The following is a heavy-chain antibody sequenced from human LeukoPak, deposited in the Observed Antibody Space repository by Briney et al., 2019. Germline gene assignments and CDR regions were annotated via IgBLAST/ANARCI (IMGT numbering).Heavy chain of an antibody. V-gene: IGHV4-4*02. CDR1: GGSISNSNW. Sequence: PSGTLSLTCAVSGGSISNSNWWSWVRQPPGKGLEWIGEIYHSGSTNYNPSLKSRVTISVDKSTNQFSLKLSSVTAADTAVFYCARGSLTMVRASYFDYWGQGTLVTVSS. D-gene: IGHD3-10*01. CDR2: IYHSGST. J-gene: IGHJ4*02. CDR3: ARGSLTMVRASYFDY.